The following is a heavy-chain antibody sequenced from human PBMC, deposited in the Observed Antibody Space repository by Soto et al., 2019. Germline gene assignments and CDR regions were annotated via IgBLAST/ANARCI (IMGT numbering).Heavy chain of an antibody. CDR3: ARGRGGYFDL. CDR2: IYYSGST. Sequence: QVQLQESGPGLVKPSETLSLTCTVSGGSISSYYWSWIRQPPGKGLEWIGYIYYSGSTNYNPSLMSRVTISLDTSKHPSSLKLSSVTAADTAVYYCARGRGGYFDLWGRGTLVTVSS. J-gene: IGHJ2*01. V-gene: IGHV4-59*01. CDR1: GGSISSYY.